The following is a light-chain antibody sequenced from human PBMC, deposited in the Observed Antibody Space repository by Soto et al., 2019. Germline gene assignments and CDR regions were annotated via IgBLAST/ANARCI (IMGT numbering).Light chain of an antibody. V-gene: IGLV2-8*01. Sequence: QSALTQPPSASGSPGQSVTISCTGTSGDIGGYDYVSWYQQHPGKAPKLMIYEVTKRPLGVPDRFSGFKSGKTASLSVSGLQAEDEDDYYCSSYAGSINPYVFGTGTKLTV. CDR2: EVT. CDR1: SGDIGGYDY. CDR3: SSYAGSINPYV. J-gene: IGLJ1*01.